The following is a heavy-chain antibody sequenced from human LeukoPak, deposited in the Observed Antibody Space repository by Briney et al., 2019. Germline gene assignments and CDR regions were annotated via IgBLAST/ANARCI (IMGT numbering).Heavy chain of an antibody. J-gene: IGHJ4*02. CDR2: IYYSGST. Sequence: PSETLSLTCTVSGGSISSSSYYWGWIRQPPGKGLEWIGSIYYSGSTYYNPSLKSRVTISVDTSKNQFSLKLSSVTAADTAVYYCARRGYSSIWYWGQGTLVTVSS. CDR3: ARRGYSSIWY. V-gene: IGHV4-39*01. D-gene: IGHD6-13*01. CDR1: GGSISSSSYY.